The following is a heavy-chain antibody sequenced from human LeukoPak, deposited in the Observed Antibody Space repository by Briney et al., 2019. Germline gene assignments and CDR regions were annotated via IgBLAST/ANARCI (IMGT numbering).Heavy chain of an antibody. D-gene: IGHD2-15*01. CDR3: ARGRLLGSPWFFDY. CDR1: GGSFSSYY. V-gene: IGHV4-34*01. Sequence: SETLSLTCAVYGGSFSSYYWSWTRQPPGKGLEWIAEINQSGSTNYNPSLKSRVTIPVDTSKNQFSLKLSSVTAADTGVYYCARGRLLGSPWFFDYWGQRTLVTVSS. CDR2: INQSGST. J-gene: IGHJ4*02.